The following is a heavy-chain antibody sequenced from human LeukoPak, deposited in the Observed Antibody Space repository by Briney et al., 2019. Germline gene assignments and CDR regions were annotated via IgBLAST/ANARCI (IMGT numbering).Heavy chain of an antibody. J-gene: IGHJ4*02. CDR3: AREARGSYGFDY. D-gene: IGHD1-26*01. V-gene: IGHV1-69*05. CDR2: IIPIFGTA. CDR1: GGTFSSYA. Sequence: SVKVSCKASGGTFSSYAISWVRQAPGQGLEWMGRIIPIFGTANYAQKFQGRVTITTDESTSTAYMELSSLRSEDTAVYYCAREARGSYGFDYWGQGTLVTVSS.